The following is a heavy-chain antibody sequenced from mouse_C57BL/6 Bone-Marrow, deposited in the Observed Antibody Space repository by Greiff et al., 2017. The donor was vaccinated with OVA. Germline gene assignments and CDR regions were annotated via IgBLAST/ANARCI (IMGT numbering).Heavy chain of an antibody. CDR3: ARDSNYAY. D-gene: IGHD2-5*01. Sequence: EVMLVESGGGLVQPGGSLKLSCAASGFTFSDYYMYWVRQTPEKRLEWVAYISNGGGSTYYPDTVKGRFTISRDNAKNTLYLQMSRLKSEDTAMYYCARDSNYAYWGQGTLVTVSA. CDR2: ISNGGGST. CDR1: GFTFSDYY. V-gene: IGHV5-12*01. J-gene: IGHJ3*01.